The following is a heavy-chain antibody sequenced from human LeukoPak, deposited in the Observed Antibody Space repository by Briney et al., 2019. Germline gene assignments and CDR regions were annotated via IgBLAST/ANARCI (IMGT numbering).Heavy chain of an antibody. V-gene: IGHV4-39*07. Sequence: SETLSLTCSVSSGSITSSLYYWGWIRQPPEKGLEWIGTIYYSGDTYYNPSLKSRATVSIDTSENNFSLNLSSVTAADTAVYYCARGLILRSYRGYHYHGMDVWGQGTTVTVSS. CDR2: IYYSGDT. CDR3: ARGLILRSYRGYHYHGMDV. J-gene: IGHJ6*02. D-gene: IGHD1-26*01. CDR1: SGSITSSLYY.